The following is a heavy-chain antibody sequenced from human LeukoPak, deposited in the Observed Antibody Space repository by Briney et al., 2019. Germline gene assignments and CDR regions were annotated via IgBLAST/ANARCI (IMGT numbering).Heavy chain of an antibody. J-gene: IGHJ4*02. CDR3: ATSHGIGRLTLLFDY. D-gene: IGHD2-15*01. CDR1: GGSFSGYY. CDR2: INHRGST. Sequence: AETLSLTCAVYGGSFSGYYWSWIRQPPGKGLEWIGEINHRGSTNYNPSLKSRVPISVDATKNQFSLKLSSDPAAHTAVYYFATSHGIGRLTLLFDYWGQGTLVTVSS. V-gene: IGHV4-34*01.